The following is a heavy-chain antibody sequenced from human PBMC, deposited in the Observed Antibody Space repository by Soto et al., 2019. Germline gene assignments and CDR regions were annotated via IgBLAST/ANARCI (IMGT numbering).Heavy chain of an antibody. D-gene: IGHD3-10*01. J-gene: IGHJ4*02. Sequence: GGSLRLSCVASGLTFGSRAMTWVRQATGEGLQWVSTITDTGGDAKYADSVRGRFVISRDNSKKTLYLQMTSLTAEDSAMYYCARGSTDSYPGSRIFDFWGRGTLVTVSS. CDR1: GLTFGSRA. CDR2: ITDTGGDA. CDR3: ARGSTDSYPGSRIFDF. V-gene: IGHV3-23*01.